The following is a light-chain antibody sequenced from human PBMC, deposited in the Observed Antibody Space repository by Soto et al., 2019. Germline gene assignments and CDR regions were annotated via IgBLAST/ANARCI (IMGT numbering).Light chain of an antibody. CDR3: SSYTSSSIPYV. Sequence: QSALTQPASVSGSPGQSITISCTGTSSDVGGYNYVSWYQQHPGKAPKLMIYDVSNRPSGVSNRFSGSTSGNTASLTISGLKAEDEADYYCSSYTSSSIPYVFGTGTKLTVL. CDR1: SSDVGGYNY. V-gene: IGLV2-14*01. CDR2: DVS. J-gene: IGLJ1*01.